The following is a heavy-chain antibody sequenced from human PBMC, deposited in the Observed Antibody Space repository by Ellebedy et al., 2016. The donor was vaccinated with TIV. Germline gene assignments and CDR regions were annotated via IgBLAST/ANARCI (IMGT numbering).Heavy chain of an antibody. J-gene: IGHJ4*02. Sequence: GESLKISCAASGFSFSTYWMHWVRQAPGKGLVWVSCISSDGSSIGYADSARGRFTISKDNARNTLYLQMNRLRAEETGGYYCAALDMGNDFWGQGTLVTVSS. V-gene: IGHV3-74*01. CDR2: ISSDGSSI. CDR3: AALDMGNDF. CDR1: GFSFSTYW. D-gene: IGHD3-9*01.